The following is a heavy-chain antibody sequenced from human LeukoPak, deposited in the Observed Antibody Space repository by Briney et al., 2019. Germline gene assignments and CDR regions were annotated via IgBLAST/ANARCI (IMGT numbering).Heavy chain of an antibody. CDR1: GGSISSGGYS. J-gene: IGHJ4*02. Sequence: SETLSLTCAVSGGSISSGGYSWSWIRQPPGKGLEWIGEINHSGSTNYNPSLKSRVAISVDTSKNQFSLKLSSVTAADTAVYYCARALTYYDFWSGYYMSYYFDYWGQGTLVTVSS. D-gene: IGHD3-3*01. CDR3: ARALTYYDFWSGYYMSYYFDY. CDR2: INHSGST. V-gene: IGHV4-34*01.